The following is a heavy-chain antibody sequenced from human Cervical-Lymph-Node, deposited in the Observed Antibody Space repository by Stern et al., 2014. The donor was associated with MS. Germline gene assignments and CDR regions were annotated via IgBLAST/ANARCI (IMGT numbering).Heavy chain of an antibody. J-gene: IGHJ6*02. CDR1: GFTFSSYA. V-gene: IGHV3-30-3*01. D-gene: IGHD6-19*01. Sequence: MQLVESGGGVVQPGRSLRLSCAASGFTFSSYAMHWVRQAPGKGLEWVAVISYDGSNKYYADSVKGRFTISRDNSKNTLYLQMNSLRAEDTAVYYCASDIAVAGTPYYYYYYGMDVWGQGTTVTVSS. CDR2: ISYDGSNK. CDR3: ASDIAVAGTPYYYYYYGMDV.